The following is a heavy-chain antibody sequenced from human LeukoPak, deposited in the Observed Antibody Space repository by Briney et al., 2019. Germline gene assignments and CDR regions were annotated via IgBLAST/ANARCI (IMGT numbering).Heavy chain of an antibody. CDR1: GFTFSSYA. D-gene: IGHD4-17*01. V-gene: IGHV3-23*01. CDR3: AKDDHYGDYLGLFDY. CDR2: ISGSGGST. Sequence: GGSLRLSCAASGFTFSSYAMSWVRQGPGKGLEWVSAISGSGGSTYYADSVKGRFTISRDNSKNTLYLQMNSLRAEDTAVYYCAKDDHYGDYLGLFDYWGQGTLVTVSS. J-gene: IGHJ4*02.